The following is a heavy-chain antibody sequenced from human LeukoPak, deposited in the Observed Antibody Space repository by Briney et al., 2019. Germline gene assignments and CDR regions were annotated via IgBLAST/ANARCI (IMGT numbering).Heavy chain of an antibody. J-gene: IGHJ4*02. CDR3: ARDGPYDSTGWYMRYYFDY. V-gene: IGHV3-30*04. Sequence: GRSLRLSCAASGFNFSSYAMHWGRQAPGKGLEWVAVISYDGSNKYYADSVKGRFTISRDNSKNTLYLQMNSLRAEDTAVYYCARDGPYDSTGWYMRYYFDYWGQGTLVTVSS. CDR2: ISYDGSNK. D-gene: IGHD6-19*01. CDR1: GFNFSSYA.